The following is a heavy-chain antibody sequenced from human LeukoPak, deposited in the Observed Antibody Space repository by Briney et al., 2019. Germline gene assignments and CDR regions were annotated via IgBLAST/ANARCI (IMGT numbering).Heavy chain of an antibody. V-gene: IGHV3-23*01. Sequence: GGSLRLSCAASGLTFNNYVMSWVRQAPGKGLEWVSTIGGSGARTYYADSVRGRFTISRDNSKNTVYLQLNSLRGEDTAVYYCVKDLVSGDWYWRGFDSWGQGTLVTVSS. D-gene: IGHD6-19*01. CDR1: GLTFNNYV. CDR3: VKDLVSGDWYWRGFDS. CDR2: IGGSGART. J-gene: IGHJ4*02.